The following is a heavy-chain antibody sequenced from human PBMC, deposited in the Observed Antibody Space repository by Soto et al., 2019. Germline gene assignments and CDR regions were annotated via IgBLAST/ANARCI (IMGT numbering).Heavy chain of an antibody. CDR3: LGSMRRRQAVRYDFGWLV. D-gene: IGHD1-1*01. CDR1: GFSLGDNY. J-gene: IGHJ6*02. V-gene: IGHV3-11*06. Sequence: QVQLVESGGGLVEPGGSLRLSCAASGFSLGDNYMTWIRQAPGKGLEWVSYSSSSGAYINYADSVKGRFTISRDNSYNSLLLQMVILRSVDAAVYFCLGSMRRRQAVRYDFGWLVWVQGTTVTVSS. CDR2: SSSSGAYI.